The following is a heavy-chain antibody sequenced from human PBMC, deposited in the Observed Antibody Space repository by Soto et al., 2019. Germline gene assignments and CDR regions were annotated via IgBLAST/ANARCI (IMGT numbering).Heavy chain of an antibody. D-gene: IGHD3-22*01. CDR1: GYRFTSFW. V-gene: IGHV5-10-1*01. Sequence: GESLRISCKGSGYRFTSFWISWVSQMPGKGLEWMGRIEATDSYTVYSPSFQGHVTISADKSISTAYLQWNSLEASDTAMYYCASLKYDSTGFYIDYWGQGTLVTVSS. J-gene: IGHJ4*02. CDR3: ASLKYDSTGFYIDY. CDR2: IEATDSYT.